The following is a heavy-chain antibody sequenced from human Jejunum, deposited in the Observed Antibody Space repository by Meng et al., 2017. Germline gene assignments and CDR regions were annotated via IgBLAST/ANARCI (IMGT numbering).Heavy chain of an antibody. D-gene: IGHD2/OR15-2a*01. V-gene: IGHV3-33*01. Sequence: QPGESGRGGVQPGRSLRLSCTASGFTFRTFGMHWVRQAPGKGLEWVAIIWYDGSNEDYADSVRGRFTISRDNSKNILYLQMNNLRVDDTAMYYCATDLWGYWGQGTLVTVSS. J-gene: IGHJ4*02. CDR3: ATDLWGY. CDR2: IWYDGSNE. CDR1: GFTFRTFG.